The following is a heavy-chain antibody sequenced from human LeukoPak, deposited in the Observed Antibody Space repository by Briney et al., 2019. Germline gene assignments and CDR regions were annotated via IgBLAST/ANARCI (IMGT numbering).Heavy chain of an antibody. Sequence: SSETLSLTCTVSGGSISSGSYCWSWIRQPAGKGLESIGRIHTSGSTNYNPSLKSRVTISVDTSKNQFSLKLSSVTAADTAVYYCARTKEVRYCSSTSCYPYYMDVWGKGTTVTVSS. D-gene: IGHD2-2*01. J-gene: IGHJ6*03. V-gene: IGHV4-61*02. CDR2: IHTSGST. CDR3: ARTKEVRYCSSTSCYPYYMDV. CDR1: GGSISSGSYC.